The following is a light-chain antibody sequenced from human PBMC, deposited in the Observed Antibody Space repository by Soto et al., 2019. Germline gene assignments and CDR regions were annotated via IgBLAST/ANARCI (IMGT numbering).Light chain of an antibody. CDR1: QSLLHSNGYNS. Sequence: DIVMTQSPLSLPVTPGEPASISCRSSQSLLHSNGYNSLDWYLQKPGQSPQLLIYLGSNRASGVPDRFSGSGSDTDFTLKISRVEAEDVGVYYCMQALQTPWTFGQGTKVEIK. CDR2: LGS. CDR3: MQALQTPWT. J-gene: IGKJ1*01. V-gene: IGKV2-28*01.